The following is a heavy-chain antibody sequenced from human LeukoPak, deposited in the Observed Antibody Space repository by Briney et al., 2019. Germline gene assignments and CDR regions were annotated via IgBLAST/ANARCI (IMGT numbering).Heavy chain of an antibody. Sequence: PGGSLRLSCAASGFTFSSYGMSWVRQAPGKGLEWVSAISGSGGSTYYADSVKGRFTISRDNSKNTLYLQMNSLRAEDTAVYYCARGGYTYGYATSQGDYWGQGTLVTVSS. CDR2: ISGSGGST. CDR3: ARGGYTYGYATSQGDY. J-gene: IGHJ4*02. D-gene: IGHD5-18*01. V-gene: IGHV3-23*01. CDR1: GFTFSSYG.